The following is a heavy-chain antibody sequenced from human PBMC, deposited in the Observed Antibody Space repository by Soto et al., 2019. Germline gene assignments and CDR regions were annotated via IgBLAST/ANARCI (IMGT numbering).Heavy chain of an antibody. J-gene: IGHJ6*02. CDR2: ISFDGSKT. Sequence: GGSLRLSCAASGFSFSVYPMNWVRQAPGKGLEWVAFISFDGSKTYYSDSVKGRFTISRDNSKNTVSLQMNNLRPGDAAVYHCANLLNVAAAGTPHYYGVDVWGQGTTVTVSS. V-gene: IGHV3-30*04. D-gene: IGHD6-13*01. CDR3: ANLLNVAAAGTPHYYGVDV. CDR1: GFSFSVYP.